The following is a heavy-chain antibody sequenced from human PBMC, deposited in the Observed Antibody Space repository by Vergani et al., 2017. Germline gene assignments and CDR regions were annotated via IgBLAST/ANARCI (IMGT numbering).Heavy chain of an antibody. CDR3: ARGASGDYVSSFDY. CDR1: GFTLNTYS. Sequence: QVQILQSGGGVVQPGGSLRLSCTLSGFTLNTYSIHWVRQAPGKGLEWVAVISYDGSNKYYADSVKGRFTISRDNSKNTLYLQMNSLRAEDTAVYYCARGASGDYVSSFDYWGQGTLVTVSS. D-gene: IGHD4-17*01. CDR2: ISYDGSNK. J-gene: IGHJ4*02. V-gene: IGHV3-30*19.